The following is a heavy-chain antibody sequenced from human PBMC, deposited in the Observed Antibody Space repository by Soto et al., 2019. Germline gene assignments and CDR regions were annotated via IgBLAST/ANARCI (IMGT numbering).Heavy chain of an antibody. CDR3: ARGDCSGGSCYSVDI. D-gene: IGHD2-15*01. J-gene: IGHJ3*02. CDR2: IYHSGST. V-gene: IGHV4-4*02. Sequence: QVQLQESGPGLVKPSGTLSLTCAVSGGSISSINWWSWVRQPPGKGLEWIGEIYHSGSTNYNPSLKSRVTITVDKSKNQFSLRLSTVTAADTAVYYCARGDCSGGSCYSVDIWGQGTMVTVSS. CDR1: GGSISSINW.